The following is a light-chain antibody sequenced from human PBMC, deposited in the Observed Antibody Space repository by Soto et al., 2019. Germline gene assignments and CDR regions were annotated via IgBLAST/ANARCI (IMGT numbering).Light chain of an antibody. CDR1: QGIGRN. V-gene: IGKV3-11*01. CDR3: QQRSNSPHT. J-gene: IGKJ3*01. Sequence: EIVLTQSPGTLSLSPGESATLSCRASQGIGRNLAWFQQKPGQAPRLLLYDASTRATGIPARFSGSGSGTDFTLTISRLEPEDFAVYYCQQRSNSPHTFGPGTKVEIK. CDR2: DAS.